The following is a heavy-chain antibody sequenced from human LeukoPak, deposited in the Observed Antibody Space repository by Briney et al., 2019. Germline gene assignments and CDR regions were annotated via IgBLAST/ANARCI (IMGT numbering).Heavy chain of an antibody. Sequence: GGSVRLYCAASGFTFSSYAMIWLRQAPGKGLVWVTAICGSGGNTYHAVSVKGRFTISRDNSKNTLYLQMKSLRAEDTAVYYCAKDFPTYYYGSGSYYNSDYYYYGMYVWGQGTTVTVSS. CDR2: ICGSGGNT. CDR3: AKDFPTYYYGSGSYYNSDYYYYGMYV. D-gene: IGHD3-10*01. V-gene: IGHV3-23*01. CDR1: GFTFSSYA. J-gene: IGHJ6*02.